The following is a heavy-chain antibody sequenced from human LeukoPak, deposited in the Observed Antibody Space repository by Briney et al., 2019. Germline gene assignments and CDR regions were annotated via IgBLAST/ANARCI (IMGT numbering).Heavy chain of an antibody. CDR3: ARDQDADIQLWSPFDY. V-gene: IGHV3-21*01. J-gene: IGHJ4*02. CDR2: ISSSGSYV. D-gene: IGHD5-18*01. CDR1: GFTFSSYS. Sequence: PGGSLRLSCAASGFTFSSYSMNWVSQAPGKGLEWVSSISSSGSYVYYADSVKGRFTISRDNAKNSLYLQMNSQRAEDTAVYYCARDQDADIQLWSPFDYWGQGTLVTVSS.